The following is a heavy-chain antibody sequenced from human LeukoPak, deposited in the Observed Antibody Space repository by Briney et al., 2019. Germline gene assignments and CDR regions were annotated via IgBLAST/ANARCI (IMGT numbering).Heavy chain of an antibody. D-gene: IGHD3-3*01. V-gene: IGHV1-2*02. Sequence: ASVKVSCKASGYTFTGYYMHWVRQAPGQGLEWMGWINPNSGGTNYAQKFQGRVTMTRDTSISTAYMELSRPRSDDTAVYYCARTLYYDFWMFDYWGQGTLVTVSS. CDR2: INPNSGGT. CDR3: ARTLYYDFWMFDY. CDR1: GYTFTGYY. J-gene: IGHJ4*02.